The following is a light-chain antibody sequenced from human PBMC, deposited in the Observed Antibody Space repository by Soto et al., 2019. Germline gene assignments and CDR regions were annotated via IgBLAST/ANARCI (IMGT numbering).Light chain of an antibody. Sequence: IQMTQSPSTLSASVGDRVTITCRASQSISSWLAWYQQKPGKAPKLLIYKASSLESGVPSRFSGSRSGPDFTLTISSLQPEDFATYYCQQSYSSPPTFAQGTKVDIK. V-gene: IGKV1-5*03. CDR3: QQSYSSPPT. CDR2: KAS. J-gene: IGKJ1*01. CDR1: QSISSW.